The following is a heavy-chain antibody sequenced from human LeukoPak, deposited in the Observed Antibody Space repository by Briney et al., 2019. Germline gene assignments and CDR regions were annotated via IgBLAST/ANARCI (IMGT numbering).Heavy chain of an antibody. Sequence: NPSETLSLTCAVYGGSFSGYYWSWIRQPPGKGLEWIGEINHSGSTNYNPSLKSRVTISVDTSKNQFSLKLSSVTAADTAVYYCARREYGSSGWSGYYYYGMDVWGQGTTVTVSS. D-gene: IGHD6-19*01. CDR3: ARREYGSSGWSGYYYYGMDV. J-gene: IGHJ6*02. CDR2: INHSGST. V-gene: IGHV4-34*01. CDR1: GGSFSGYY.